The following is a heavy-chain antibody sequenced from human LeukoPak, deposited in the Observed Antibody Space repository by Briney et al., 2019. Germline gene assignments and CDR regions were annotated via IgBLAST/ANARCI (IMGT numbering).Heavy chain of an antibody. CDR1: GFTFSSYG. CDR3: ARDFGSGWYNYYYYMDV. J-gene: IGHJ6*03. Sequence: GGSLRLSCAASGFTFSSYGMHWDRQAPGKGLEWVAVIWYDGSNKYYADSVKGRFTISRDNSKNTLYLQMNSLRAEDTAVYYCARDFGSGWYNYYYYMDVWGKGTTVTVSS. CDR2: IWYDGSNK. V-gene: IGHV3-33*01. D-gene: IGHD6-19*01.